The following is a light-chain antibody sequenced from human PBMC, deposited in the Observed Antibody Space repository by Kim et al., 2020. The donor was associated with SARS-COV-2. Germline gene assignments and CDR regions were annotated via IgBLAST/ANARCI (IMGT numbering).Light chain of an antibody. V-gene: IGLV2-14*03. Sequence: GQSITISCTGTSSDLGGYNYVSWYQQHPGKAPKLMIYDVSNRPSGVSNRFSGSKSGNTASLTISGLQAEDEADYYYSSYTSSSTYVFGTGTKVTVL. CDR1: SSDLGGYNY. J-gene: IGLJ1*01. CDR2: DVS. CDR3: SSYTSSSTYV.